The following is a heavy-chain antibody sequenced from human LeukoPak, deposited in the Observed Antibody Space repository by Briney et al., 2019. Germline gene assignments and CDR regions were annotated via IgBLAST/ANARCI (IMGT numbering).Heavy chain of an antibody. D-gene: IGHD4-17*01. Sequence: PGGSLRLSCAASGLSFSDYWMSWVRQAPGKGVEWLANIKHEGGEKYYVDSVKGRFTISRDNAKNSLYLQMNSPRAEDTDMYYCARAVPTGCDYFDYWGQRTLATASS. CDR3: ARAVPTGCDYFDY. V-gene: IGHV3-7*01. CDR2: IKHEGGEK. J-gene: IGHJ4*02. CDR1: GLSFSDYW.